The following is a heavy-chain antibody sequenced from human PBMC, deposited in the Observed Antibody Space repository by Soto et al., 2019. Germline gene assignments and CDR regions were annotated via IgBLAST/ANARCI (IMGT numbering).Heavy chain of an antibody. CDR3: VRDRALDSSGHWFDT. V-gene: IGHV4-31*03. J-gene: IGHJ5*02. CDR1: GRSVISGGYY. D-gene: IGHD6-19*01. Sequence: SETLSLACTVSGRSVISGGYYWTWIRQHPGRGLEWIGYIYHIGSPYYNPSLESRVTISLDTSKNQFSLNLTSVTAADTAIYYCVRDRALDSSGHWFDTWGQGTLVTVSS. CDR2: IYHIGSP.